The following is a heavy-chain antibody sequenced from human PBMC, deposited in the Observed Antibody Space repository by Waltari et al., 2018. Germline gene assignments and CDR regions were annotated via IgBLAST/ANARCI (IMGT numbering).Heavy chain of an antibody. V-gene: IGHV1-46*03. D-gene: IGHD1-26*01. CDR2: INPSGGST. J-gene: IGHJ4*02. CDR3: ARDGGLGVGATQGVDY. Sequence: QVQLVQSGAEVKKPGASVKVSCKASGYTFTSYDINWVRQATGQGLEWMGIINPSGGSTSYAQKFQGRVTMTRDTSTSTVYMELSSLRSEDTAVYYCARDGGLGVGATQGVDYWGQGTLVTVSS. CDR1: GYTFTSYD.